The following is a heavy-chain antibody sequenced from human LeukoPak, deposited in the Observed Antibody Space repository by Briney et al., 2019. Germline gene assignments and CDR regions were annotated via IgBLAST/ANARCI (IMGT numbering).Heavy chain of an antibody. D-gene: IGHD3-10*01. CDR3: ARVYGSGSPFDY. J-gene: IGHJ4*02. Sequence: SVKVSCKASGGTFSSYAISWVRQAPGQGLEWMGGIIPIFGTANYAQKFQGRGTITTDESTSTAYMELSSLRSEDTAVYYCARVYGSGSPFDYWGQGTLVTVSS. CDR2: IIPIFGTA. V-gene: IGHV1-69*05. CDR1: GGTFSSYA.